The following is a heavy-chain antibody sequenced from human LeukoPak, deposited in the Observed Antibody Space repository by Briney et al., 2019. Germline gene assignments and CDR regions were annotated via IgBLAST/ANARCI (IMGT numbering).Heavy chain of an antibody. V-gene: IGHV3-7*01. CDR3: ARDRSVADTYYYGMDV. Sequence: GGSLRLSCAASGFTFSSYWMSWVRQAPGKGLEWVANIKQDGGEKYYVDSVKGRFTISRDNALNSLYLQMNSLRAEDTAVYYCARDRSVADTYYYGMDVWGQGTLVTVSS. J-gene: IGHJ6*02. CDR2: IKQDGGEK. D-gene: IGHD6-19*01. CDR1: GFTFSSYW.